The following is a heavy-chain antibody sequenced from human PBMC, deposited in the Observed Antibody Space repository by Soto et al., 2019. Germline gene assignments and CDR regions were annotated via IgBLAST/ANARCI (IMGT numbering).Heavy chain of an antibody. Sequence: PGESLKISCKGSGYSFTSYWISWVRQMPGKGLEWMGRIDPSDSYTNYSPSFQGHVTISAVKSISTAYLQWSSLKASDTAMYYCARYCSGGSCYTTRYYGMDVWGQGTTVTVSS. CDR1: GYSFTSYW. CDR2: IDPSDSYT. D-gene: IGHD2-15*01. CDR3: ARYCSGGSCYTTRYYGMDV. V-gene: IGHV5-10-1*01. J-gene: IGHJ6*02.